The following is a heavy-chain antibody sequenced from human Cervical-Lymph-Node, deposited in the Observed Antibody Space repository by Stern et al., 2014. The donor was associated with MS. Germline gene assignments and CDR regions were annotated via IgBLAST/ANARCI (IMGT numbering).Heavy chain of an antibody. Sequence: QLVQSGGGVVQPGRSLRLSCAASGFTFSSYGMHWVRQAPGTGLEWVAVIWYDGSNKYYADSVKGRFTISRDNSKNTLYLQMNSLRAEDTAVYYCARDGPDSSGYYWFWDYWGQGTLVTVSS. CDR3: ARDGPDSSGYYWFWDY. CDR1: GFTFSSYG. CDR2: IWYDGSNK. V-gene: IGHV3-33*01. J-gene: IGHJ4*02. D-gene: IGHD3-22*01.